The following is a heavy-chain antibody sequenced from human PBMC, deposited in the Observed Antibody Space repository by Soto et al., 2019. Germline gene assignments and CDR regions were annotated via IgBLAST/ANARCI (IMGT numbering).Heavy chain of an antibody. CDR2: SSNSGFFT. J-gene: IGHJ4*02. Sequence: PGGSLRLSCAASGFTFSDYYMSWIRQTPGKGLEWIGYSSNSGFFTRYADSVKGRFSISRDNAKNSLYLQINSLRGEDTAIYYCVRSGDNYNLLDFWGQGTPVTVSS. D-gene: IGHD1-1*01. CDR1: GFTFSDYY. CDR3: VRSGDNYNLLDF. V-gene: IGHV3-11*06.